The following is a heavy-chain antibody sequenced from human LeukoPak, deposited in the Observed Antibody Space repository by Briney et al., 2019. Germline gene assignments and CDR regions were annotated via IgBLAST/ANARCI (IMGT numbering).Heavy chain of an antibody. CDR2: INPSGGST. V-gene: IGHV1-46*01. Sequence: GASVKVSCKASGYTFTSYYMHWVRQAPGQGLEWVGIINPSGGSTSYAQKFQGRVTMTRDTSTSTVYMELSSPRSEDTAVYYCARDYCSSTSCYANWFDPWGQGTLVTVSS. D-gene: IGHD2-2*01. CDR1: GYTFTSYY. CDR3: ARDYCSSTSCYANWFDP. J-gene: IGHJ5*02.